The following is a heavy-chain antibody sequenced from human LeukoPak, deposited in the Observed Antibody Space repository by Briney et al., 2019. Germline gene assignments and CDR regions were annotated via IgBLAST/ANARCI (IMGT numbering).Heavy chain of an antibody. J-gene: IGHJ4*02. Sequence: GGSLKLSCVVSGFTFSGSAVHWVRQASGKGLEWVGRIRSKANNYATAYAASVKGRFTISRDDSKDTAYLQMNSLKTEDTAVYYCTGDNFDSSVKFDYWGQGALVTVSS. D-gene: IGHD3-22*01. CDR2: IRSKANNYAT. CDR1: GFTFSGSA. CDR3: TGDNFDSSVKFDY. V-gene: IGHV3-73*01.